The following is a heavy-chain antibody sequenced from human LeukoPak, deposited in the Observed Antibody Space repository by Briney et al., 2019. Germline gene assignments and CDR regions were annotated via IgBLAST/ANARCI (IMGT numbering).Heavy chain of an antibody. CDR3: AKTRVAVAGYYFDY. D-gene: IGHD6-19*01. V-gene: IGHV3-74*01. J-gene: IGHJ4*02. CDR2: INNDGSRT. Sequence: GGSLRLSCAASGFTFSDYWMHWVRLVPGKGLVWVSHINNDGSRTSYADSVKGRFTISRDNAKNSLYLQMNSLRAEDMALYYCAKTRVAVAGYYFDYWGQGTLVTVSS. CDR1: GFTFSDYW.